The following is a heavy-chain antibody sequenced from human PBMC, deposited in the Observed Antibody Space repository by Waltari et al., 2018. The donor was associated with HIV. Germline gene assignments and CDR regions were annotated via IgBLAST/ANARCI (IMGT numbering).Heavy chain of an antibody. CDR3: ARQWSGSNGWFAY. D-gene: IGHD6-19*01. V-gene: IGHV5-51*01. Sequence: ELQLVQSGEEVKKSGESLRIPCVGSGYFFASYWIGWVRGVPGAGLEWVGSIYPGDSETRYGPSFHGQVTISADKSTSTAYLEWGSLKASDSGTYFCARQWSGSNGWFAYWGKGTLVTVS. CDR2: IYPGDSET. J-gene: IGHJ4*02. CDR1: GYFFASYW.